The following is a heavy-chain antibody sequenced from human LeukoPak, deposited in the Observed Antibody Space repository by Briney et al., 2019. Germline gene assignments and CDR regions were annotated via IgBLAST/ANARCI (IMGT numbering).Heavy chain of an antibody. CDR2: INPKSGGT. CDR3: ARGPRITIFGVVMANDAFDI. D-gene: IGHD3-3*01. CDR1: GYTFTDYF. J-gene: IGHJ3*02. Sequence: ASVKVSCKASGYTFTDYFMNWVRQAPGQGREWMGWINPKSGGTVYAQKFQGRVTMTRDTSSSTAYMELSRLRFDDTVVYYCARGPRITIFGVVMANDAFDIWGQGTMVTVSS. V-gene: IGHV1-2*02.